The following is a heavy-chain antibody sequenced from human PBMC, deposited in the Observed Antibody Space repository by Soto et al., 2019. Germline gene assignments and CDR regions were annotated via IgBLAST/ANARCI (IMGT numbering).Heavy chain of an antibody. CDR1: GGSISSYY. CDR3: ARFGRKRGDAFDI. V-gene: IGHV4-59*01. CDR2: IYDSGST. J-gene: IGHJ3*02. D-gene: IGHD3-10*01. Sequence: QVQLQESGPGLVKPSETLSLTCTVSGGSISSYYWSWIRQPPGKGLEWIGYIYDSGSTNYNPSLKSRVTITVDTSKNQFSLKLSSVTAADTAVYYCARFGRKRGDAFDIWGQGTMVTVSS.